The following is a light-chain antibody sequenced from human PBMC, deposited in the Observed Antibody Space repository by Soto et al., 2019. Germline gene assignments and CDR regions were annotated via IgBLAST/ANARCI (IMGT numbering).Light chain of an antibody. CDR2: DDN. V-gene: IGLV1-51*01. CDR1: SYNLGFNS. Sequence: SVPPQTHSVDAAPAQKGTISCSGSSYNLGFNSVSWYQTLPGTAPKRLSYDDNKRASVIPDRVSGSKAGTSDTLGITGFQNGEEAEYYCGAWDTPVSSYVFGTGNKVTVL. J-gene: IGLJ1*01. CDR3: GAWDTPVSSYV.